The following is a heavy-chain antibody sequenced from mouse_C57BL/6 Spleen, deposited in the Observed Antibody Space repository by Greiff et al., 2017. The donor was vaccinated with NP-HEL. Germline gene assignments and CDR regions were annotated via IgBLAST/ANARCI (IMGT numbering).Heavy chain of an antibody. J-gene: IGHJ1*03. CDR1: GYSFTSYY. Sequence: VQLQQSGPELVKPGASVKISCKASGYSFTSYYIHWVKQRPGQGLEWIGWIYPGSGNTKYNEKFKGKATLTADTSSSTAYMQLSSLTSEDSAVYYCARDDGYYGGYFDVWGTGTTVTVSS. CDR3: ARDDGYYGGYFDV. D-gene: IGHD2-3*01. V-gene: IGHV1-66*01. CDR2: IYPGSGNT.